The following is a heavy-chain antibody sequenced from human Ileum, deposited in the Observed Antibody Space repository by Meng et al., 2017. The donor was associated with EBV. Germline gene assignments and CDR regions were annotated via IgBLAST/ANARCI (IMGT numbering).Heavy chain of an antibody. CDR2: ISANNGDR. CDR1: GFTFTNYG. CDR3: ARKPTSAALDY. Sequence: VQWLHAGAEVTTPWASVKVSCKASGFTFTNYGFTWVRQAPGQGLEWMGWISANNGDRHYAQKFQDRVTLTTDGYTPTVYMELRSLRSDDTAVYFCARKPTSAALDYWGQGTLVTVSS. D-gene: IGHD6-13*01. V-gene: IGHV1-18*01. J-gene: IGHJ4*02.